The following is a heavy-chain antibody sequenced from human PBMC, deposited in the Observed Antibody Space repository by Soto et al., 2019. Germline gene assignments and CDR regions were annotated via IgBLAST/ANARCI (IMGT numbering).Heavy chain of an antibody. CDR1: GYTFTSYP. V-gene: IGHV1-3*01. CDR3: ARGRSTAVTTFGFDP. J-gene: IGHJ5*02. CDR2: INAGDGTT. D-gene: IGHD4-17*01. Sequence: QVQLVQSGAEVKTPGASVKVSCKASGYTFTSYPIHWVRQAPGHRLEWMGWINAGDGTTKYLGKFQDRVTLSRDTSATTAYMELQSLRSEDTAVYYCARGRSTAVTTFGFDPGGQGTLVTVSS.